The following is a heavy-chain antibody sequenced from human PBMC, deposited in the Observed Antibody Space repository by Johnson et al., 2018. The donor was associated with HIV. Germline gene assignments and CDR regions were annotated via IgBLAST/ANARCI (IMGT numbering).Heavy chain of an antibody. CDR2: IWYDGSNK. CDR1: GFTFDDYA. CDR3: ASSPQQPYGTGNAFDI. D-gene: IGHD2-8*02. V-gene: IGHV3-33*08. J-gene: IGHJ3*02. Sequence: QEKLVESGGGLVQPGRSLRLSCAASGFTFDDYAMHWVRQAPGKGLEWVAVIWYDGSNKYYADSVKGRFTISRDNSKNTLYLQINNLRAEDTAVYYCASSPQQPYGTGNAFDIWGQGTMVTVSS.